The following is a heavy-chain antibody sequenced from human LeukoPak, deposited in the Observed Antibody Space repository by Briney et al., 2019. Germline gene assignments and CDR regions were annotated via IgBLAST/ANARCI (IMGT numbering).Heavy chain of an antibody. V-gene: IGHV6-1*01. CDR2: TYYQTQWIY. Sequence: SQSLSLTCAISGVSASTDSAGSSWISQSPSKGLEWLGRTYYQTQWIYDLALSVKRRISIKPDTSKNQFSMHLNSVTPEDTAVYYCARWHHQQAAFDIWGQGTMVTVSS. CDR1: GVSASTDSAG. CDR3: ARWHHQQAAFDI. J-gene: IGHJ3*02.